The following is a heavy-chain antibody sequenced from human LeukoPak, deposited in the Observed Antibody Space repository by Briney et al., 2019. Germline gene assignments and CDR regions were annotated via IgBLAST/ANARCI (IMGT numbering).Heavy chain of an antibody. V-gene: IGHV3-30-3*01. CDR2: ISSDGSHK. CDR3: AKDGYSSIPGFHFEY. CDR1: GFTFNNYL. J-gene: IGHJ4*02. Sequence: PGGSLRLSCAASGFTFNNYLIHWVRQAPGKGLEWVAIISSDGSHKKYADSVKGRFTISRDNSKKTLYLHLNSLRVEDAAVYYCAKDGYSSIPGFHFEYWGQGTPVIVSS. D-gene: IGHD6-13*01.